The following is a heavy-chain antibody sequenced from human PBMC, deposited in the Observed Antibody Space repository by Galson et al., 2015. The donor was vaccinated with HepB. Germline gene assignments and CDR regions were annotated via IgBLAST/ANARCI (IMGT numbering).Heavy chain of an antibody. D-gene: IGHD1-26*01. CDR2: INPERGGT. Sequence: SVKVSCKASGYTFSGHYIHWVRQAPGQGLEWMGWINPERGGTDFAQNFQGRVTMTRDTSMSIAYMELNSLTSNDTAVYYCARELVGTTTSFDYWGQGTLVTVSS. CDR1: GYTFSGHY. J-gene: IGHJ4*02. CDR3: ARELVGTTTSFDY. V-gene: IGHV1-2*02.